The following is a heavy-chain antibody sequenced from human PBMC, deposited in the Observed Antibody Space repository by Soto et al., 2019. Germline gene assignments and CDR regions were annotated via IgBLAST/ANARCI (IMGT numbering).Heavy chain of an antibody. CDR2: IYYSGST. J-gene: IGHJ4*02. CDR1: GASISSANNY. V-gene: IGHV4-31*03. CDR3: AREGGAGVDN. D-gene: IGHD6-19*01. Sequence: QVQLQESGPGLVKPSQTLSLTCSVSGASISSANNYWSWIRQHPGKGLEWIGYIYYSGSTYYYPSLKSRLTISVDTPKNQFSLRLNTVAAADTAVYYCAREGGAGVDNWGQGTLVTVSS.